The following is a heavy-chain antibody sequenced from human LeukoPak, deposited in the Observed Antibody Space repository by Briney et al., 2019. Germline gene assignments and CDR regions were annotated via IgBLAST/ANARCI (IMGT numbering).Heavy chain of an antibody. CDR2: MNPNSGNT. Sequence: ASVKVSCKASGYTFTSYAMNWVRQAPGQGLEWMGWMNPNSGNTGCAQKFQGRVTITRNTSISTAYMELSSLRSEDTAVYYCARGDKKYYDFWSGYYFPNYYYYYYMDVWGKGTTVTVSS. CDR3: ARGDKKYYDFWSGYYFPNYYYYYYMDV. V-gene: IGHV1-8*03. D-gene: IGHD3-3*01. CDR1: GYTFTSYA. J-gene: IGHJ6*03.